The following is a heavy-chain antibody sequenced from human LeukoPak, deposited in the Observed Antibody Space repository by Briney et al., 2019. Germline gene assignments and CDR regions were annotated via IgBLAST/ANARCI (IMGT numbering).Heavy chain of an antibody. Sequence: GGSLRLSCAASGFTFSSYSINWVRQAPWKGLEWVSSITSSSRHMYYADSVKGRFTVSRDNAKNSLYLQLNSLRAEDTAVYYCARDSPGAGPTGDYAFDIWGQGTMVTVSS. V-gene: IGHV3-21*01. CDR3: ARDSPGAGPTGDYAFDI. CDR1: GFTFSSYS. J-gene: IGHJ3*02. D-gene: IGHD3-10*01. CDR2: ITSSSRHM.